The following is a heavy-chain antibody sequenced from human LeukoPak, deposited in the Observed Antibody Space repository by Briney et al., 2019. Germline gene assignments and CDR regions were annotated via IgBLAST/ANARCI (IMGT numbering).Heavy chain of an antibody. D-gene: IGHD3-22*01. CDR1: GFSFSSYW. V-gene: IGHV3-74*01. J-gene: IGHJ1*01. CDR2: IKSDGKT. CDR3: ARAPSEIGGYYPEYFRH. Sequence: QPGGSLRLSCAASGFSFSSYWMHWVRQAPGKRLVWVSRIKSDGKTNYADSVKGRFTISRDNAKNTVSLQMNSLRAEDAGVYYCARAPSEIGGYYPEYFRHWGQGTLVTVSS.